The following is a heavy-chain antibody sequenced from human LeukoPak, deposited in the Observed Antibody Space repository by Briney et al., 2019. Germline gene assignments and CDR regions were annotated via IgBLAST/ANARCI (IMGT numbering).Heavy chain of an antibody. CDR2: IYHSGST. CDR3: ARDYDFWSGEDAFDI. CDR1: GYSISSGYY. Sequence: SETLSLTCTVSGYSISSGYYWGWIRQPPGKGLEWIGSIYHSGSTYYNPSLKSRVTISVDTSKNQFSLKLSSVTAADTAVYYCARDYDFWSGEDAFDIWGQGTMVTVSS. D-gene: IGHD3-3*01. V-gene: IGHV4-38-2*02. J-gene: IGHJ3*02.